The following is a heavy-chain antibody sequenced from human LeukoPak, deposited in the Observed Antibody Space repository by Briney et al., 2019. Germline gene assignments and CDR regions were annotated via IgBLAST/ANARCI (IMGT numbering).Heavy chain of an antibody. CDR2: IIPIFGTA. J-gene: IGHJ4*02. V-gene: IGHV1-69*05. Sequence: GASVKVSCKASGGTFGSYAISRVRQAPGQGLEWMGRIIPIFGTANYAQKFQGRVTITTDESTSTAYMELSSLRSEDTAVYYCARESIGSGSRYYFDYWGQGTLVTVSS. D-gene: IGHD3-22*01. CDR3: ARESIGSGSRYYFDY. CDR1: GGTFGSYA.